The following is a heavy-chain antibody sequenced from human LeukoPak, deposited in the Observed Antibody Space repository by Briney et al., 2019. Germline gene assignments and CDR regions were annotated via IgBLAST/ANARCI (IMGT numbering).Heavy chain of an antibody. Sequence: SETLSLTCGVSGGSISSTEWWSWVRQPPGKGLEWIGEIYHSGSTNYNPSLKSRVTMTVDKSNTQFSLRLKSVTAADTAVYYCARDLRYSSSWYYYGMDVWGQGTTVTVSS. CDR1: GGSISSTEW. CDR3: ARDLRYSSSWYYYGMDV. V-gene: IGHV4-4*02. J-gene: IGHJ6*02. D-gene: IGHD6-13*01. CDR2: IYHSGST.